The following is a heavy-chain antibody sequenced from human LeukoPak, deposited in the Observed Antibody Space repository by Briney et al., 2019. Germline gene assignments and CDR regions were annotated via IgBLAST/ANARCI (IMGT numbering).Heavy chain of an antibody. CDR3: ARAHHVNYDYLWGSFGRFDP. CDR2: IKQDGSEK. Sequence: GGSLRLSCAASGFTFSSYWMSWVRQAPGKGLEWVANIKQDGSEKYYVDSVKGRFTISRDNAKNSLYLQMNSLRAEDTAVYSCARAHHVNYDYLWGSFGRFDPWGQGTLVTVSS. D-gene: IGHD3-16*01. J-gene: IGHJ5*02. CDR1: GFTFSSYW. V-gene: IGHV3-7*01.